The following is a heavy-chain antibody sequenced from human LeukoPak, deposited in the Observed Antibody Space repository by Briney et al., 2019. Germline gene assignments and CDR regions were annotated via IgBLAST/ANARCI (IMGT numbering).Heavy chain of an antibody. CDR1: GGTFSSYT. V-gene: IGHV1-69*05. CDR2: IIPIFGTA. J-gene: IGHJ4*02. CDR3: ARAAAMREYYFDY. D-gene: IGHD2-2*01. Sequence: SVKVSCKASGGTFSSYTISWVRQAPGQGLEWMGGIIPIFGTANYAQKFQGRVTITTDESTSTAYMELSSLRSEDTAVYYCARAAAMREYYFDYWGQGTLVTVSS.